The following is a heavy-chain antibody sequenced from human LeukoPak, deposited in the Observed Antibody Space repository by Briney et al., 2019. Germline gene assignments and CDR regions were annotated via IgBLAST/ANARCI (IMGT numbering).Heavy chain of an antibody. Sequence: GGSLRLSCAASGFTFSSSAMSWVRQAPGKGLEWVSAISNNGGYTYYADSVQARFTISRDNSKSTLCLQMNSLRAEDTAVYYCTKQLGYCSDGSCYFPYWGQGTLVTVSS. V-gene: IGHV3-23*01. CDR1: GFTFSSSA. CDR3: TKQLGYCSDGSCYFPY. J-gene: IGHJ4*02. D-gene: IGHD2-15*01. CDR2: ISNNGGYT.